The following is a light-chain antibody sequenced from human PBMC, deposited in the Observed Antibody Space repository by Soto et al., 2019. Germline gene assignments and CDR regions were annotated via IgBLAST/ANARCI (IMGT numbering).Light chain of an antibody. Sequence: QSVLTQPASVSGSPGQSITISCTGTSSDVGGSNYVSWYQQHPGKAPKLIIYGVNNRPSGVSTRFSGSKSGNTASLTISGLQAEDEADYYCISYTGTSTLVVFGGGTKLTVL. CDR1: SSDVGGSNY. CDR2: GVN. J-gene: IGLJ2*01. CDR3: ISYTGTSTLVV. V-gene: IGLV2-14*01.